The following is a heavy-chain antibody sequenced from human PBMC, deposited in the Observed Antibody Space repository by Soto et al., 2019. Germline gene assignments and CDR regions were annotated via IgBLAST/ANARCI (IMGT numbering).Heavy chain of an antibody. CDR1: GGSISSGGYY. J-gene: IGHJ4*02. CDR3: ARVIVQGLTIFGVTRTREIYYFDY. D-gene: IGHD3-3*01. Sequence: SETLSLTCTVSGGSISSGGYYWSWIRQHPGKGLEWIGYIYYSGSTYYNPSLKSRVTISVDTSKNQFSLKLSSVTAADTAVYYCARVIVQGLTIFGVTRTREIYYFDYWGQGTLVTVSS. V-gene: IGHV4-31*03. CDR2: IYYSGST.